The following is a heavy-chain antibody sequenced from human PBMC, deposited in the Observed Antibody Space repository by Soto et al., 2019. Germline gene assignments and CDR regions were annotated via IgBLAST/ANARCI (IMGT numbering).Heavy chain of an antibody. J-gene: IGHJ4*02. CDR3: TRHEGGAAADRPLDY. V-gene: IGHV4-59*04. CDR1: GDSISPNH. D-gene: IGHD6-13*01. CDR2: IYHSGRT. Sequence: SETLSLTCTVSGDSISPNHWSWIRQPPGKALEWIGYIYHSGRTNNNPSLKSRVTMSVDTYTNQFSLKMNAVTAADTAVYYCTRHEGGAAADRPLDYWGQGTLVTVSS.